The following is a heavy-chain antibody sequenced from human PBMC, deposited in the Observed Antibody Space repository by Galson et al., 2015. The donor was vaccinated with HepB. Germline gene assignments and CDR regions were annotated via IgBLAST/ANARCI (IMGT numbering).Heavy chain of an antibody. CDR1: GGSISSGSYY. Sequence: TMSLTCTVSGGSISSGSYYWSWIRQPAGKGLEWIGRIYTSGSTNYNPSLKSRVTISVDTSKNQFSLKLSSVTAADTAVYYCAREVDIVATIMGGFDYWGQGTLVTVSS. V-gene: IGHV4-61*02. D-gene: IGHD5-12*01. CDR3: AREVDIVATIMGGFDY. CDR2: IYTSGST. J-gene: IGHJ4*02.